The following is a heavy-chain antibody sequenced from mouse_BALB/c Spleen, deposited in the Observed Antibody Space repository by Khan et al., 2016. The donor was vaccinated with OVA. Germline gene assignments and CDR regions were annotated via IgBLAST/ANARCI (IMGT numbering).Heavy chain of an antibody. V-gene: IGHV1S56*01. Sequence: QVQLKESGPELVKPGASVRISCKASGYTFTDYYINWMKQRPGQGLDWIGWIYPGNVNTKYNEKFKDKATLTADKSSSTAYMQLSSLTSEDSAVYFCAREGYYGNYRAWFAYWGQGTLVTVS. CDR2: IYPGNVNT. CDR1: GYTFTDYY. CDR3: AREGYYGNYRAWFAY. D-gene: IGHD2-1*01. J-gene: IGHJ3*01.